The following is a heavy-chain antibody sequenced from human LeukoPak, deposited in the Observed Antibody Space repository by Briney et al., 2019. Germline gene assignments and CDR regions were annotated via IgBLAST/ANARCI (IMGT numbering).Heavy chain of an antibody. Sequence: SETLSLTRTVSGGSISSSSYYWGWIRQPPGKGLEWIGSIYYSGSTYYNPSLKSRVTISVDTSKNQFSLKLSSVTAADTAVYYCAREPGFGELLLNPWFDPWGQGTLVTVSS. J-gene: IGHJ5*02. CDR3: AREPGFGELLLNPWFDP. CDR2: IYYSGST. D-gene: IGHD3-10*01. V-gene: IGHV4-39*02. CDR1: GGSISSSSYY.